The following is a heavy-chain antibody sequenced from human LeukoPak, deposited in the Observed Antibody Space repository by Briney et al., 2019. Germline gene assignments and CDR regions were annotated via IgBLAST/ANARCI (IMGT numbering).Heavy chain of an antibody. J-gene: IGHJ4*02. V-gene: IGHV3-23*01. CDR1: GFTFSSYA. CDR2: ISGSGGT. CDR3: AKDITAMGDY. D-gene: IGHD5-18*01. Sequence: PGGSLRLSCAASGFTFSSYAMSWVRQAPGKGLEWVSAISGSGGTYYADSVKGRFTISRDNSKNTLYLQMNSLRAEDTAVYYCAKDITAMGDYWGQGTLVTVSS.